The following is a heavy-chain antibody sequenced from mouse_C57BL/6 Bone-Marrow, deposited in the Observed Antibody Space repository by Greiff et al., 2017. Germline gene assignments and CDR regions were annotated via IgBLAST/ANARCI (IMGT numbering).Heavy chain of an antibody. V-gene: IGHV1-52*01. CDR3: ARGRFLGDYDYDVWFAY. CDR1: GYTFTSYW. D-gene: IGHD2-4*01. J-gene: IGHJ3*01. Sequence: QVQLQQSGAELVRPGSSVKLSCKASGYTFTSYWMHWVKQRPIQGLEWIGNIDPSDSETHYNQKFKDKATLTVDKSSSTAYMQLSSLTSEDSAVYYGARGRFLGDYDYDVWFAYWGQGTLVTVSA. CDR2: IDPSDSET.